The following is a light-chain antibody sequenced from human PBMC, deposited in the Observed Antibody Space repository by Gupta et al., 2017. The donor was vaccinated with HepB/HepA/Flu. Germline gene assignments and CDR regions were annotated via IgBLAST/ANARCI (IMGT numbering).Light chain of an antibody. CDR1: QNIGAY. Sequence: EIVLTQSPATLSVSPGERATLSCRASQNIGAYLGWYQQKPGQPPRLLIYDSSNRATGIPARFSGSGSGTEFTLAISGLEPEDFAVYYCQQRSDWPLTFGRGTKVDIK. CDR3: QQRSDWPLT. J-gene: IGKJ4*01. CDR2: DSS. V-gene: IGKV3-11*01.